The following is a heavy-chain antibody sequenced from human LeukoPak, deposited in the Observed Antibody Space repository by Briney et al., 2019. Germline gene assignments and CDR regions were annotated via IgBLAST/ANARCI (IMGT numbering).Heavy chain of an antibody. J-gene: IGHJ6*03. CDR2: IKQDGSEK. Sequence: GGSLRLSCAASGFTFSSYCMSWVRQPPGKGLEWVANIKQDGSEKDYVDSVKGRFTISRDNAKNSLYLQMNSLRAEDTAVYYCASSAVAYYSYFYMDVWGKGTTVTVSS. D-gene: IGHD6-19*01. CDR1: GFTFSSYC. CDR3: ASSAVAYYSYFYMDV. V-gene: IGHV3-7*01.